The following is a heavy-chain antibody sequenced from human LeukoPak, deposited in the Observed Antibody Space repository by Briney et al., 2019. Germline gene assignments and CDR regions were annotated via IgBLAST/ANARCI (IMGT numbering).Heavy chain of an antibody. D-gene: IGHD2-2*02. CDR3: AKDRSLGVTAAINY. J-gene: IGHJ4*02. V-gene: IGHV3-23*01. CDR1: GFTFSSYA. CDR2: ISDSDDST. Sequence: PGGSLRLSCPVSGFTFSSYAMSWVRQAPGKGLEWVSTISDSDDSTYYADSVKGRFTISRGNSKNTLYLQMNSLRAEDTAVYYCAKDRSLGVTAAINYWGQGILVTVSS.